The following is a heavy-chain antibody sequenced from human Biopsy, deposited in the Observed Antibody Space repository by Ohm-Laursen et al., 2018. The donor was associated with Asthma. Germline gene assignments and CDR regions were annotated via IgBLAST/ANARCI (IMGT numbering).Heavy chain of an antibody. CDR3: ARKAGSCISRTCYSLDF. Sequence: ASVKVSCKSLGGTFNTYVIGRVRQAPGQGLEWMGGINSVFGTTTYPQKFQDRVTITADDSTSTVYMELSSLRSEDTAVYYCARKAGSCISRTCYSLDFWGQGTLVTISS. CDR1: GGTFNTYV. V-gene: IGHV1-69*13. D-gene: IGHD2-2*01. J-gene: IGHJ4*02. CDR2: INSVFGTT.